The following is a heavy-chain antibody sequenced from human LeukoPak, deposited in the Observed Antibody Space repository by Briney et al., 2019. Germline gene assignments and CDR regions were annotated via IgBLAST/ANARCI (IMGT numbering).Heavy chain of an antibody. CDR2: INEDGSEK. CDR1: GFIFRNYW. CDR3: ARVSIFGVVIANDY. J-gene: IGHJ4*02. V-gene: IGHV3-7*01. D-gene: IGHD3-16*02. Sequence: GGSLRLSCAAAGFIFRNYWMGWVRQAPGKGLEWVANINEDGSEKYYVDSVKGRFIISRDNAKNSLYLQMNILRAEDTAVYYCARVSIFGVVIANDYWGQGTVVTVSS.